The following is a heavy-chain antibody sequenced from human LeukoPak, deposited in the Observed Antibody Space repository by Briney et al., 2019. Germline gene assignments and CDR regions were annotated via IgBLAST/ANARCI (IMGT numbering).Heavy chain of an antibody. D-gene: IGHD4-17*01. V-gene: IGHV3-21*01. CDR3: ARGGDYGDQRNDY. CDR2: ISSSSSYI. J-gene: IGHJ4*02. CDR1: GFTFSSYS. Sequence: GGSLRLSCAASGFTFSSYSMTWVRQAPGKGLEWVSSISSSSSYIYYADSVKGRFTISRDNAKNSLYLQMNSLRAEDTAVYYCARGGDYGDQRNDYWGQGTLVTVSS.